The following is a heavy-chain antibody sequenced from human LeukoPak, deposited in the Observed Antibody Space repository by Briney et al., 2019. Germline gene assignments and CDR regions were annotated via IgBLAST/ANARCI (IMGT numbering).Heavy chain of an antibody. CDR1: GYTFTGYY. J-gene: IGHJ4*02. CDR3: ARGLSSSRRFDY. CDR2: INPNSGVT. D-gene: IGHD6-13*01. V-gene: IGHV1-2*06. Sequence: ASVKVSCKASGYTFTGYYVQWVRQAPGHGLEWMGPINPNSGVTKHAQKFQDRVTTRRDTSISTAYMELSRLISDDTAIYYCARGLSSSRRFDYWGQGTLVTVSS.